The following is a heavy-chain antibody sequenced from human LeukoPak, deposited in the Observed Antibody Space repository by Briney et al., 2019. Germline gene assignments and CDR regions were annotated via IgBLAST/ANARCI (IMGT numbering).Heavy chain of an antibody. J-gene: IGHJ4*02. V-gene: IGHV3-23*01. CDR3: AKGGLLRYFDWSPRFDY. CDR1: GFTFSSYA. Sequence: GGSLRLSCAVSGFTFSSYAMSWVRQAPGKGLEWVSAISGSGGSTYYADSVKGRFTISRDNSKNTLYLQMNSLRAEDTAVYYCAKGGLLRYFDWSPRFDYWGQGTLVTVSS. CDR2: ISGSGGST. D-gene: IGHD3-9*01.